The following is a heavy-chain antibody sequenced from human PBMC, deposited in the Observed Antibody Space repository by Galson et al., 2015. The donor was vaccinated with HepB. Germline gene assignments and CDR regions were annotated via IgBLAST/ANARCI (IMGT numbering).Heavy chain of an antibody. CDR1: GFTFSNYG. V-gene: IGHV3-23*01. D-gene: IGHD3-10*01. J-gene: IGHJ5*02. CDR3: AKWAPIGELLYALDP. Sequence: SLRLSCAASGFTFSNYGMTWVRQAPGKGLEWVSTISGSGGSTYYADFVKGRFTSSRDNSKNMLYLQMNSLRAEDTAVYFCAKWAPIGELLYALDPWGQGTLVTVSS. CDR2: ISGSGGST.